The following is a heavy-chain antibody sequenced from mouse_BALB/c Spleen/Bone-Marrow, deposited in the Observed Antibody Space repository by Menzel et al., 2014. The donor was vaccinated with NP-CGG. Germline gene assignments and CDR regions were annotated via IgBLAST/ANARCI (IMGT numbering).Heavy chain of an antibody. CDR1: GFTFSSYA. V-gene: IGHV5-9-3*01. CDR3: ARSGVGGYSF. J-gene: IGHJ2*01. CDR2: ISSGGSYT. Sequence: EVKLVASGGGLVKPGGSLNFSCADSGFTFSSYAMSWVRQTLGKRLEWVATISSGGSYTYYPDSVKGRFTISRDNAKNTLYLQMSRLRSEDTAMDYCARSGVGGYSFGGQGTTLTVSS. D-gene: IGHD2-3*01.